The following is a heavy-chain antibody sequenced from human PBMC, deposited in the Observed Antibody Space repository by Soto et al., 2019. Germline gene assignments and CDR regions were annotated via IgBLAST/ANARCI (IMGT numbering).Heavy chain of an antibody. Sequence: QVQLVQSGAEVKKPGASVKVSCKASGYFFTNYFMHWVRQAPGQGLEWMGIINPNGGGTSYAQKLDGRVTMTSDSDTSTVYMDMSGLRAEDTALYFCAREVGSNSWGYYYGRDVWGQGTSVTVSS. CDR2: INPNGGGT. J-gene: IGHJ6*02. CDR3: AREVGSNSWGYYYGRDV. D-gene: IGHD6-13*01. CDR1: GYFFTNYF. V-gene: IGHV1-46*01.